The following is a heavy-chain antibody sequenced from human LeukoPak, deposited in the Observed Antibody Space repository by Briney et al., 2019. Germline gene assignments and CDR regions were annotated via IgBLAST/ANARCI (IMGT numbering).Heavy chain of an antibody. Sequence: NPSETLSLTCTVSGVSISSYYWSWIRQPPGKGLEWIGYIYTSGSTNYNPSLKSRVTISVDTSKNQFSLKLSSVTAADTAVYYCASGRVGATNWGQGTLVTVSS. CDR3: ASGRVGATN. CDR2: IYTSGST. V-gene: IGHV4-4*09. J-gene: IGHJ4*02. CDR1: GVSISSYY. D-gene: IGHD1-26*01.